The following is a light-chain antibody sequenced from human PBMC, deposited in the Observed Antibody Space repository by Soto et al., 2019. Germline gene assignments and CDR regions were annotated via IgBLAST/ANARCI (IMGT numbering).Light chain of an antibody. CDR1: QSLLHSNGYNY. Sequence: DMVMTQSPLSLPVTPGEPASVSCRSSQSLLHSNGYNYLDWYLQKPGQSPQLLIYLGSYRASGVPDRFSGSGSGTDFTLNISRVEAEDVGVYYCMQALQTRTFGQGTKVDIK. CDR2: LGS. V-gene: IGKV2-28*01. J-gene: IGKJ1*01. CDR3: MQALQTRT.